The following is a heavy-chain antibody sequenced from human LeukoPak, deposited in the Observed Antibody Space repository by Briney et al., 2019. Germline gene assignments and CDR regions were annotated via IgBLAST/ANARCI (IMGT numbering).Heavy chain of an antibody. D-gene: IGHD2-2*01. V-gene: IGHV1-18*01. J-gene: IGHJ6*03. CDR3: ARDGRYCSSTSCPNYYYYYMDV. CDR1: GYTFTSYG. CDR2: ISAYNGNT. Sequence: GASVKVSCKASGYTFTSYGISWVRQAPGQGLEWMGWISAYNGNTNYAQKLQGRVTMTTDTSTSTAYMELRSLRSDDTAVYYCARDGRYCSSTSCPNYYYYYMDVWGKGTTVTVSS.